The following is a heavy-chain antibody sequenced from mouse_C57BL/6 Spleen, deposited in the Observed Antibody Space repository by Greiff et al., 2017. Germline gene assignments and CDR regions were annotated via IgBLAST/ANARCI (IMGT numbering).Heavy chain of an antibody. CDR1: GYTFTDYN. Sequence: VQLKQSGPELVKPGASVKIPCKASGYTFTDYNMDWVKQSHGKSLEWIGDINPNNGGTIYNQKFKGKATLTVDKSSSTAYMELRSLTSEDTAVYYCARGGDYDWFAYWGQGTLVTVSA. V-gene: IGHV1-18*01. J-gene: IGHJ3*01. CDR2: INPNNGGT. D-gene: IGHD2-4*01. CDR3: ARGGDYDWFAY.